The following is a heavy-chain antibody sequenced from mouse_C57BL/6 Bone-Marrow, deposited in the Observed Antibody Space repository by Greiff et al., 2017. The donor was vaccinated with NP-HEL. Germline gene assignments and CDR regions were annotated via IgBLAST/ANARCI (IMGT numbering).Heavy chain of an antibody. CDR3: TTLIYYYGSSSPAWFAY. Sequence: EVQLQQSGAELVRPGASVKLSCTASGFNIKDDYMHWVKQRPEQGLEWIGWIDPENGDTEYASKFQGKATITADTSSNTAYLQLSSLTSEDTAVYYCTTLIYYYGSSSPAWFAYWGQGTLVIVSA. CDR2: IDPENGDT. V-gene: IGHV14-4*01. CDR1: GFNIKDDY. J-gene: IGHJ3*01. D-gene: IGHD1-1*01.